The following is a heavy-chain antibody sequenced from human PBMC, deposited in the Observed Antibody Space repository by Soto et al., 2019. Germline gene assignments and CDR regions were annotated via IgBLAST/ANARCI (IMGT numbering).Heavy chain of an antibody. V-gene: IGHV3-11*01. CDR3: VRTNGWFDP. J-gene: IGHJ5*02. Sequence: GGSLRLSCAASAFTFSGYYMSWIRQAPGKGLEWVSYISSSSSTIYYADSVKGRFTISRDNAKKSLYLQMNSLRAEDTAVYYCVRTNGWFDPWGQGTLVTVSS. CDR1: AFTFSGYY. CDR2: ISSSSSTI.